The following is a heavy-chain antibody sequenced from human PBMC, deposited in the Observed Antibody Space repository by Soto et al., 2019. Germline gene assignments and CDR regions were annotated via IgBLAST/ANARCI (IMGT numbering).Heavy chain of an antibody. Sequence: SETLSLTCTVSGGSISSSSYYWGWIRQPPGKGLEWIGSIYYSGSTYYNPSLKSRVTISVDTSKNQFSLKLSSVTAADTAVYYCARRRVDYGDYAYWGQGTLVTASS. V-gene: IGHV4-39*01. D-gene: IGHD4-17*01. J-gene: IGHJ4*02. CDR1: GGSISSSSYY. CDR2: IYYSGST. CDR3: ARRRVDYGDYAY.